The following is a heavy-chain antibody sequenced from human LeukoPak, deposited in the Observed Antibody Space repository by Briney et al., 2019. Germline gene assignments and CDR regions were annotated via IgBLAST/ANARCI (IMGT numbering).Heavy chain of an antibody. V-gene: IGHV1-2*02. CDR1: GFTFTAYH. CDR3: ARGYSSSPVDY. CDR2: INPNSGGT. Sequence: GASVKVSCKASGFTFTAYHMHWVRQAPGQGLEWMGWINPNSGGTNYAQKFQGRVTMTRDTSISTAYMELSGLRSDDTAVYYCARGYSSSPVDYWGQGTLVTVSS. D-gene: IGHD6-6*01. J-gene: IGHJ4*02.